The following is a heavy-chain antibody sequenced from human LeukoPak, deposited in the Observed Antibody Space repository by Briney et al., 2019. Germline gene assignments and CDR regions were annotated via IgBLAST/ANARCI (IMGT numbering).Heavy chain of an antibody. V-gene: IGHV3-7*01. J-gene: IGHJ4*02. D-gene: IGHD2-21*01. CDR3: TRDIVWLQLQD. Sequence: GGSLRLSCSASGFAFPGYWMVWVRQAPGKGLEWVASIGKDGSEKDYADSVKDRFTISRDNARNLLYLQMNSLGVQDTGTYFCTRDIVWLQLQDWGQGALVTVS. CDR2: IGKDGSEK. CDR1: GFAFPGYW.